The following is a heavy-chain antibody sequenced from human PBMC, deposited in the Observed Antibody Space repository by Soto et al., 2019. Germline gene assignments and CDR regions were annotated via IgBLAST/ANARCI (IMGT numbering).Heavy chain of an antibody. CDR2: ISAYNGNT. J-gene: IGHJ5*02. CDR1: GYTFTSYG. Sequence: GASVKVSCKASGYTFTSYGISWVRQAPGQGLEWMGWISAYNGNTNYAQKLQGRVTMTTDTSTNTAYMELRSLRSDDTAVYYCARDPRKDYDILTGYYPLNWFDPWGQGTLVTVSS. CDR3: ARDPRKDYDILTGYYPLNWFDP. D-gene: IGHD3-9*01. V-gene: IGHV1-18*01.